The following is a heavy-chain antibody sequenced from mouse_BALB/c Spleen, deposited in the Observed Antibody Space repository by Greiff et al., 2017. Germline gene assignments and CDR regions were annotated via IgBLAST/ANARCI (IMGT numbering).Heavy chain of an antibody. CDR1: GYSITSDYA. CDR2: ISYSGST. D-gene: IGHD2-14*01. J-gene: IGHJ2*01. CDR3: ARGTHYRFYFDY. V-gene: IGHV3-2*02. Sequence: EVKLEESGPGLVKPSQSLSLTCTVTGYSITSDYAWNWIRQFPGNKLEWMGYISYSGSTSYNPSLKSRISITRDTSKNQFFLQLNSVTTEDTATYYCARGTHYRFYFDYWGQGTTLTVSS.